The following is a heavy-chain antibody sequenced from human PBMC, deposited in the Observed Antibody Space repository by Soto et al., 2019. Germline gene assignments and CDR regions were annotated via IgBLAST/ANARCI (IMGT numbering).Heavy chain of an antibody. CDR2: IYHSGST. J-gene: IGHJ6*02. CDR1: GGSISSSNW. D-gene: IGHD4-17*01. CDR3: ARAHYGDYGYGMDV. Sequence: SETLSLTCAVSGGSISSSNWWSWVRQPPGKGLEWIGEIYHSGSTNYNPSLKSRVTISVDKSKNQFSLKLSSVTAADTAVYYCARAHYGDYGYGMDVWGQGTTVTVSS. V-gene: IGHV4-4*02.